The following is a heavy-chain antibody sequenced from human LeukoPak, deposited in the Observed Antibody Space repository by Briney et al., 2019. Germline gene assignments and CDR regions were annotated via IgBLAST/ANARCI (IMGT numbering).Heavy chain of an antibody. J-gene: IGHJ4*02. V-gene: IGHV4-34*01. Sequence: SETLSLTCAVYGGSFSGYYWSWIRQPPGKGLEWIGSIYHSGSTYYNPSLKSRVTISVDTSKNQFSLKLSSVTAADTAVYYCARVWMYYDYVWGSYRYPYYFDYWGQGTLVTVSS. CDR1: GGSFSGYY. CDR2: IYHSGST. D-gene: IGHD3-16*02. CDR3: ARVWMYYDYVWGSYRYPYYFDY.